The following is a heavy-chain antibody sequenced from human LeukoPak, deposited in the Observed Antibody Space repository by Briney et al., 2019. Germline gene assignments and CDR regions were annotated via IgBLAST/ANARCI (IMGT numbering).Heavy chain of an antibody. J-gene: IGHJ4*02. Sequence: GRSLRLSCAASGFTFSSYGMHWVRQAPGRGLEWVAATWYDGSNKYYADSVKGRFTISRDNSKNTLYLQMNSLRAEGTAVYYCARAAAYYYDSSGYFVDYWGQGTLVTVSS. V-gene: IGHV3-33*01. CDR3: ARAAAYYYDSSGYFVDY. CDR1: GFTFSSYG. D-gene: IGHD3-22*01. CDR2: TWYDGSNK.